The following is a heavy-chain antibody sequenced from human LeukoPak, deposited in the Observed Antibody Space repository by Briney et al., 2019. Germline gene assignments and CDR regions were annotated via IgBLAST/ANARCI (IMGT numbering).Heavy chain of an antibody. CDR3: ARGGSDYYDSSGYVDY. CDR2: INPNSGGT. CDR1: GYTFTGYY. J-gene: IGHJ4*02. D-gene: IGHD3-22*01. Sequence: ASVKISCKASGYTFTGYYMHWVRQAPRQGLEWMGWINPNSGGTNYAQKFQGRVTMTRDTSISTAYMELSRLRSDDTAVYYCARGGSDYYDSSGYVDYWGQGTLVTVSS. V-gene: IGHV1-2*02.